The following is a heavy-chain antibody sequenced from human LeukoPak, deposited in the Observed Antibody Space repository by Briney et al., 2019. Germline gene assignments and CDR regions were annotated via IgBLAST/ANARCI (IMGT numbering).Heavy chain of an antibody. CDR2: IYYSGST. CDR1: GGSISSGGYY. D-gene: IGHD5-18*01. CDR3: ARAGSYGLFDY. Sequence: SETLSLTCTVSGGSISSGGYYWSWIRQHPGQGLEWIGYIYYSGSTYYDPSLKSRVTISVDTSKNQFSLKLSSVTAADTAVYYCARAGSYGLFDYWGQGTLVTVSS. V-gene: IGHV4-31*03. J-gene: IGHJ4*02.